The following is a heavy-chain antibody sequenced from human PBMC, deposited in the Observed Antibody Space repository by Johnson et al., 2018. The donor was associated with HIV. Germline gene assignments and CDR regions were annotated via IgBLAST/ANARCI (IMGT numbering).Heavy chain of an antibody. CDR3: AREGSSGWYGGGDSLSAFDI. CDR1: GFTFSSYA. D-gene: IGHD6-19*01. J-gene: IGHJ3*02. CDR2: ISYDGSNK. V-gene: IGHV3-30-3*01. Sequence: QMLLVESGGGVVQPGRSLRLSCAASGFTFSSYAMHWVRQAPGKGLEWVAVISYDGSNKYYADSVKGRFTISRDNSKNTLYLQMNSLRAEDTAGYYCAREGSSGWYGGGDSLSAFDIWGQGTMVTVSS.